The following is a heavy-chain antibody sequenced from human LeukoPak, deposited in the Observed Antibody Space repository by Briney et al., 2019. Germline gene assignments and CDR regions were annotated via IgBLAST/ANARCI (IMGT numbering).Heavy chain of an antibody. CDR3: ASSPLGQQLAYFDY. J-gene: IGHJ4*02. D-gene: IGHD6-13*01. CDR1: GYTFTSYG. V-gene: IGHV1-18*01. CDR2: ISAYNGNT. Sequence: ASVKVSCRASGYTFTSYGISWVRQAPGQGLEWMGWISAYNGNTNYAQKLQGRVTMTTDTSTSTAYMELRSLRSDDTAVYYCASSPLGQQLAYFDYWGQGTLVTVSS.